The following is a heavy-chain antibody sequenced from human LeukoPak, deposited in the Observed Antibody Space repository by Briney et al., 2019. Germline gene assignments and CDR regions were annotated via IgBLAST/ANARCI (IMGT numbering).Heavy chain of an antibody. V-gene: IGHV1-8*01. D-gene: IGHD6-13*01. Sequence: ASVKVSCKASGYTFTSYDINWVRQATGQGLEWMGWMNPNSGNTGYAQKFQGRVTMTRNTSISTAYMELSSLRSEDTAVYYCARDRPAAAANGDYWGQGALVTVSS. CDR1: GYTFTSYD. J-gene: IGHJ4*02. CDR2: MNPNSGNT. CDR3: ARDRPAAAANGDY.